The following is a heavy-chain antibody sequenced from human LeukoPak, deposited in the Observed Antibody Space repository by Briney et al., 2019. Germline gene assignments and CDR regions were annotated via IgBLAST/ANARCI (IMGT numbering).Heavy chain of an antibody. Sequence: GGSLRLYCAASGFIFNDYTMNWGRQAPGKGLEWVSSIRGSGTYIYYADSVKGRFTISSDNARNSLYLQMNNLRAEDTAVYYCATSYSTFYYYGLDVWGQGTTVTVSS. J-gene: IGHJ6*02. CDR2: IRGSGTYI. CDR1: GFIFNDYT. V-gene: IGHV3-21*01. D-gene: IGHD4-11*01. CDR3: ATSYSTFYYYGLDV.